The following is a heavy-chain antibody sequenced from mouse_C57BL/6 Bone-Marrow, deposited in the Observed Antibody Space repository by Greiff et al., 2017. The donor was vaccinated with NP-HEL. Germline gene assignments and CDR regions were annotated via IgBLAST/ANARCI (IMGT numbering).Heavy chain of an antibody. CDR2: IRNKANNHAT. CDR1: GFTFSDAW. Sequence: EVKLVESGGGLVQPGGSMKLSCAASGFTFSDAWMDWVRQSPEKGLEWVAEIRNKANNHATYYAESVKGRFTISRDDSKSSVYLQMNSLRAEDTGIYYCTRSGERYYGNPGGYWGQGTLVTVSA. CDR3: TRSGERYYGNPGGY. J-gene: IGHJ3*01. V-gene: IGHV6-6*01. D-gene: IGHD2-1*01.